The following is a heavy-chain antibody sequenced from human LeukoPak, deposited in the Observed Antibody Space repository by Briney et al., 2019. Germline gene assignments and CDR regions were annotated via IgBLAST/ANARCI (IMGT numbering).Heavy chain of an antibody. V-gene: IGHV1-24*01. CDR1: GYTFTSYG. D-gene: IGHD3-22*01. CDR2: FDPEDGET. Sequence: ASVKVSCKASGYTFTSYGISWVRQAPGKGLEWMGGFDPEDGETIYAQKFQGRVTMTEDTSTDTAYMELSSLRSEDTAVYYCATPVVVVSSVDAFDIWGQGTMVTVSS. CDR3: ATPVVVVSSVDAFDI. J-gene: IGHJ3*02.